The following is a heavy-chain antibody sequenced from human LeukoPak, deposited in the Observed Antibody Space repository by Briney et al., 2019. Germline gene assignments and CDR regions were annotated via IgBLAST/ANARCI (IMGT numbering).Heavy chain of an antibody. V-gene: IGHV1-18*01. D-gene: IGHD6-13*01. CDR2: TSTYNGNT. Sequence: ASVKVSCKASGYTFTTYGVTWVRQAPGQGLEWMGWTSTYNGNTVYAQKFQGRLTVTTDTSTSTVYMELRGLRSDDTAVYYCARVHSNNWYQSGYWGQGTLVTVSS. CDR3: ARVHSNNWYQSGY. J-gene: IGHJ4*02. CDR1: GYTFTTYG.